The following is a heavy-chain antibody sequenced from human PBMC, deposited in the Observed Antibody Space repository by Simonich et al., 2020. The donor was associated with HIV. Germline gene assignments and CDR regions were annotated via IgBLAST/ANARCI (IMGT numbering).Heavy chain of an antibody. D-gene: IGHD6-19*01. V-gene: IGHV1-3*01. Sequence: QVQLVQSGAEVKKPGASVKVSCKASGYTFTSYPMQWVRQAPGQRLEWMGWINAGDGNTKYSQKFQGRVTITRDTSANTAYMELSSLRFEDTAVYYCARDLDTSGWSAWFDPWGQGTLVTVSS. CDR3: ARDLDTSGWSAWFDP. CDR1: GYTFTSYP. J-gene: IGHJ5*02. CDR2: INAGDGNT.